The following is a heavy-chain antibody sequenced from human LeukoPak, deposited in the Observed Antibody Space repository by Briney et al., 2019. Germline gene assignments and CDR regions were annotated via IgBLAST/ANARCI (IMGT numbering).Heavy chain of an antibody. J-gene: IGHJ4*02. CDR2: INPDGNKK. Sequence: PGGSLRLSCAVSGLTFSSSWMDWVRQAPGKGLEWVASINPDGNKKYSADSVKGRFTISRDNAENSLYLQMNSLRVEDTAVYYCAYDYWGQGTLVTVSS. V-gene: IGHV3-7*01. CDR1: GLTFSSSW. CDR3: AYDY.